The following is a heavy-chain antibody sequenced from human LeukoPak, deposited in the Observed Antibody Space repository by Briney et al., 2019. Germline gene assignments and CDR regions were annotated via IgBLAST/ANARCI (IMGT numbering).Heavy chain of an antibody. CDR3: ARGHISRGYSYGPYYYYYGMDV. Sequence: SETLSLTCAVYGGSLSGYYWSWIRQPPGKGPEWIGEINHSGSTNYNPSLKSRVTISVDTSKNQFSLKLSSVTAADTAVYYCARGHISRGYSYGPYYYYYGMDVWGQGTTVTVSS. V-gene: IGHV4-34*01. J-gene: IGHJ6*02. CDR1: GGSLSGYY. CDR2: INHSGST. D-gene: IGHD5-18*01.